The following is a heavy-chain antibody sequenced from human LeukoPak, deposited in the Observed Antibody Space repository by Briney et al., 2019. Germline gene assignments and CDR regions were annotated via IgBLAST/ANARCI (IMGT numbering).Heavy chain of an antibody. CDR1: GGSFSGYY. V-gene: IGHV4-59*10. D-gene: IGHD2-15*01. Sequence: SETLSLTCAVYGGSFSGYYWSWIRQPAGKGLEWIGRIYTSGSTNYNPSLKSRVTISVDTSKNQFSLKLSSVTAADTAVYYCARHCSGGSCPLGFDYWGQGTLVTVSS. CDR2: IYTSGST. J-gene: IGHJ4*02. CDR3: ARHCSGGSCPLGFDY.